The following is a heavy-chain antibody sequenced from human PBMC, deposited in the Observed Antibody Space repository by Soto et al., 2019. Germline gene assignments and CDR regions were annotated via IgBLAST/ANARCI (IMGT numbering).Heavy chain of an antibody. V-gene: IGHV4-59*01. J-gene: IGHJ4*02. Sequence: LSLTCTVSDGSISNFYWSWIRQPPGKGLEWIGYISSSGNTNYNPSLKSRVSISVDTSKTQFSLNLTSVTAADTAVYYCARAPMVLTRSYFDSWGQGTPVTVSS. CDR1: DGSISNFY. CDR2: ISSSGNT. D-gene: IGHD2-8*01. CDR3: ARAPMVLTRSYFDS.